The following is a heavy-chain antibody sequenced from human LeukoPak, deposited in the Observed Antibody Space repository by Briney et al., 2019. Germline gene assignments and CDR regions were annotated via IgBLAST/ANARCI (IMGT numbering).Heavy chain of an antibody. Sequence: SETLSLTCAVYGGPFSGYYWSWIRQPPGKGLEWIGEINHSGSTNYNPSLKSRVTISVDTSKNQFSLKLSSVTAADTAVYYCAREDPEVGANYFDYWGQGTLVTVSS. CDR1: GGPFSGYY. V-gene: IGHV4-34*01. D-gene: IGHD1-26*01. CDR3: AREDPEVGANYFDY. CDR2: INHSGST. J-gene: IGHJ4*02.